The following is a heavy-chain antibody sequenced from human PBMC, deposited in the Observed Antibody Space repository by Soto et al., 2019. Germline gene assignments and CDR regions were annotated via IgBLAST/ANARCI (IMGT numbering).Heavy chain of an antibody. Sequence: EVQLVESGGGLVEPDTSLRLSCVVSGFTYEDFAMHWVRQAPGKGLEWVSGISWNSASTGYADSVTGRFTISRDNAKNSLYLQMRNLTGDDTAMYYCVKDFRRYTNGLDVWGPGTSVTVSS. V-gene: IGHV3-9*01. J-gene: IGHJ6*02. D-gene: IGHD5-18*01. CDR1: GFTYEDFA. CDR2: ISWNSAST. CDR3: VKDFRRYTNGLDV.